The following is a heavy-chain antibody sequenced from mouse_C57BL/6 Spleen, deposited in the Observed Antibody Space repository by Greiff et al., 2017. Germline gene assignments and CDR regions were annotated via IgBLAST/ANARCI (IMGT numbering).Heavy chain of an antibody. CDR2: IDPETGGT. D-gene: IGHD2-3*01. CDR1: GYTFTDYE. J-gene: IGHJ2*01. V-gene: IGHV1-15*01. Sequence: QVQLQQSGAELVRPGASVTLSCKASGYTFTDYEMHWVKQTPVHGLEWIGAIDPETGGTAYNQKFEGKAILTADKSSSPAYMELRSLTSEDSAVYYCRGYDYFDYWGQGTTLTVSS. CDR3: RGYDYFDY.